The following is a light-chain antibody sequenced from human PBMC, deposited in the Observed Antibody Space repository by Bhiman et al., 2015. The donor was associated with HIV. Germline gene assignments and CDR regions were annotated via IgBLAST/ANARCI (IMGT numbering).Light chain of an antibody. CDR2: NDN. CDR3: QAWDSRTLFL. V-gene: IGLV3-1*01. CDR1: KLGDKY. Sequence: SYEVTQPPSVSVSPGQTASITCSGDKLGDKYTCWYQQKPGQSPVLVIFNDNLRPSGIPDRFSGSNSGNTATLTISGTQTMDEADYYCQAWDSRTLFLFGPGTKVTVL. J-gene: IGLJ1*01.